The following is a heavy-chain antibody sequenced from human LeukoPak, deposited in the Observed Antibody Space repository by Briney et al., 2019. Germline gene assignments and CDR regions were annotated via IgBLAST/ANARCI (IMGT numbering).Heavy chain of an antibody. J-gene: IGHJ4*02. V-gene: IGHV1-69*13. D-gene: IGHD3-10*01. CDR2: IIPIFGTA. Sequence: GASVKVSCKASGGTFSSYAISWVRQAPGQGLEWMEGIIPIFGTANYAQKFQGRVTITADESTSTAYMELSSLRSEDTAVYYCAREIYGSGSYFDYWGQGALVTVSS. CDR3: AREIYGSGSYFDY. CDR1: GGTFSSYA.